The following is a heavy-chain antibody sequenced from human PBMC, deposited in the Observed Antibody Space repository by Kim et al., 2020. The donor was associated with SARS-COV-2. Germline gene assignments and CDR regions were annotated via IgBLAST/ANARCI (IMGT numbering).Heavy chain of an antibody. CDR2: ISAYNGNT. CDR1: GYTFTSYG. V-gene: IGHV1-18*01. CDR3: ARDFPPNYCGGDCYGPESLGF. Sequence: ASVKVSCKASGYTFTSYGISWVRQAPGQGLEWMGWISAYNGNTNYAQKLQGRVTMTTDTSTSTAYMELRSLRSDDTAVYYCARDFPPNYCGGDCYGPESLGFWGQCTLVTVSS. D-gene: IGHD2-21*02. J-gene: IGHJ1*01.